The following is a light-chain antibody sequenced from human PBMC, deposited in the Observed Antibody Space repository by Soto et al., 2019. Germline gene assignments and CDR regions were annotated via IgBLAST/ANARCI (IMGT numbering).Light chain of an antibody. J-gene: IGLJ2*01. Sequence: QSVLTQSPSASASLGASGKLTCTLSSGHSSYAIAWHQQQPEKGPRYLMKLNSDGSHSKGDGIPDRFSGSSSGAERYLTISSLQSEDEADYYCQTWGTDIVVFGGGTKLTVL. V-gene: IGLV4-69*01. CDR3: QTWGTDIVV. CDR1: SGHSSYA. CDR2: LNSDGSH.